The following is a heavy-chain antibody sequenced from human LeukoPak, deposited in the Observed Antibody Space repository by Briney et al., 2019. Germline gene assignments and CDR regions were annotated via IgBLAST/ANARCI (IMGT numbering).Heavy chain of an antibody. J-gene: IGHJ4*02. CDR2: IIPIFGTA. CDR3: ARGHVVVVIAAGGYFDY. CDR1: GGTFSSYA. D-gene: IGHD2-21*01. V-gene: IGHV1-69*01. Sequence: SVKVSCKASGGTFSSYAISWVRQAPGQGLEWMGGIIPIFGTANYAQKFQGRVTITADESTSTAYMELSSLRSEDTAVYYCARGHVVVVIAAGGYFDYWGQGTLVTVSS.